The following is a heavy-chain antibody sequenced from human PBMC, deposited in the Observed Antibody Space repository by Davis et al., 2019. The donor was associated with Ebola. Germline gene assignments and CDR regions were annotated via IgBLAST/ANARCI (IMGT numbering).Heavy chain of an antibody. J-gene: IGHJ5*02. Sequence: AASVKVSCKASGGTFSSYAISWVRQAPGQGLEWMGGIIPIFGTANYAQKFQGRVTITADKSTSTAYMELSSLRSEDTAVYYCARDRLGGFLWFDPWGQGTLVTVSS. CDR3: ARDRLGGFLWFDP. CDR1: GGTFSSYA. CDR2: IIPIFGTA. D-gene: IGHD3-16*01. V-gene: IGHV1-69*06.